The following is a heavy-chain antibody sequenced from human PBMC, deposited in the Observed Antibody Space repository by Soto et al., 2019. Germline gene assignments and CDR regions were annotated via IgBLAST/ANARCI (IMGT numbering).Heavy chain of an antibody. V-gene: IGHV3-23*01. CDR3: AKGGRLVSNWLDP. D-gene: IGHD2-21*01. Sequence: PGRSLRLSCAASGFTFSNYAMTWVRQAPGRGLEWGSSITGSGGGTYYADSVKGRFTISRDNSKDTLFLQMNSLRAEDTAVYYCAKGGRLVSNWLDPWGQGTLVAVYS. CDR1: GFTFSNYA. J-gene: IGHJ5*02. CDR2: ITGSGGGT.